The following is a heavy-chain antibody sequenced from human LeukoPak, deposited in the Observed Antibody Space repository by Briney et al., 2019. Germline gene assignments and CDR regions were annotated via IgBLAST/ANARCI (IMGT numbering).Heavy chain of an antibody. CDR2: ISAYNGNT. CDR1: GYTFTSYG. J-gene: IGHJ3*02. D-gene: IGHD1-26*01. Sequence: ASVKVSCRASGYTFTSYGISWVRQAPGQGLEWMGWISAYNGNTNYAQKLQGRVTMTTDTSTSTAYMELRSLRSDDTAVYYCARELVGATMGVTFDIWGQGTMVTVSS. V-gene: IGHV1-18*01. CDR3: ARELVGATMGVTFDI.